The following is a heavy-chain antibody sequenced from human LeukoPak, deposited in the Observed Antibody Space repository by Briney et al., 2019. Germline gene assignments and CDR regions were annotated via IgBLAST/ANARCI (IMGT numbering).Heavy chain of an antibody. J-gene: IGHJ6*03. CDR1: GFTFSSYA. D-gene: IGHD3-3*01. CDR2: ISYDGINK. V-gene: IGHV3-30*04. CDR3: ARGFVLEWLSSEPYYYYYMDV. Sequence: GGSLRLSCVASGFTFSSYAMSWVRQAPGKGLEWVAVISYDGINKYYADSVKGRFTISRDNSKNTLYLQMNSLRAEDTAVYYCARGFVLEWLSSEPYYYYYMDVWGKGTTVTVSS.